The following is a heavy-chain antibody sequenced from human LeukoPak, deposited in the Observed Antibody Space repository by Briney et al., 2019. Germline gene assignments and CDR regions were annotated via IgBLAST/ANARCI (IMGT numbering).Heavy chain of an antibody. D-gene: IGHD3-22*01. CDR2: MGADTGYR. V-gene: IGHV1-18*01. J-gene: IGHJ3*02. CDR3: ARGYYDSGSDSFDM. CDR1: GFTFSTFG. Sequence: ASVKVSCTASGFTFSTFGITWVRQAPGQGLEWMGWMGADTGYRSYAQKFQGRFTMTTDASTSTGFLEVRSLRFDDTAVYYCARGYYDSGSDSFDMWGQGTLVTVSS.